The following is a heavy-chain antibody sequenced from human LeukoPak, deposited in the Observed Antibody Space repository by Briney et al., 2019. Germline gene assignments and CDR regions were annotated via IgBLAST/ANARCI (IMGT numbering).Heavy chain of an antibody. V-gene: IGHV1-69*02. CDR1: GGTFSSYT. CDR2: IIPILGIA. D-gene: IGHD4-23*01. Sequence: ASVEVSCKASGGTFSSYTISWVRQAPGQGLEWMGRIIPILGIANYAQKFQGRVTITADKSTSTAYMELSSLRSEDTAVYYCARDSRGVTTVVPFDYWGQGTLVTVSS. J-gene: IGHJ4*02. CDR3: ARDSRGVTTVVPFDY.